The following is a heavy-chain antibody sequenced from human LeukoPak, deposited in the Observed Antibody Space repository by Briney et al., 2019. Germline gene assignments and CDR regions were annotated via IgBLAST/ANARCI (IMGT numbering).Heavy chain of an antibody. D-gene: IGHD3-10*02. CDR1: GGSISSGSYY. Sequence: SETLSLTCTVSGGSISSGSYYWSWIRQPAGKGLEWIGRIYTSGSTNYNPSLKSRVTISVDTSKNQFSLKLSSVTAADTAVYYCARGVPGYYFDYWGQGTLVTVSS. CDR2: IYTSGST. J-gene: IGHJ4*02. V-gene: IGHV4-61*02. CDR3: ARGVPGYYFDY.